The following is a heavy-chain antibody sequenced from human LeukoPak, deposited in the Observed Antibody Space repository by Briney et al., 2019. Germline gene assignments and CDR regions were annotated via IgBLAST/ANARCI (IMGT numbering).Heavy chain of an antibody. J-gene: IGHJ6*03. D-gene: IGHD6-13*01. CDR2: INHSGST. CDR1: GGSFSGYY. CDR3: ARENSSSWYYYYYYMDV. Sequence: PSETLSLTCAVYGGSFSGYYWSWIRQPPGKGLEWIGEINHSGSTNHNPSLKSRVTISVDTSKNQFSLKLSSVTAADTAVYYCARENSSSWYYYYYYMDVWGKGTTVTVSS. V-gene: IGHV4-34*01.